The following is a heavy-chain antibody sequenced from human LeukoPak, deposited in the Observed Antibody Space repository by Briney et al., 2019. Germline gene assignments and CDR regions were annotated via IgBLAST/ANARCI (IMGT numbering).Heavy chain of an antibody. D-gene: IGHD6-19*01. CDR1: GFPFSNYW. V-gene: IGHV3-74*01. CDR3: AREGYSSAYVAY. J-gene: IGHJ4*02. CDR2: INSDGSST. Sequence: GGSLRLSCAASGFPFSNYWMHWGRQTPGKGLVWVSRINSDGSSTSYADSVKGRFTISRDNAKNTLYLQMNSLSAADTAVYYCAREGYSSAYVAYWGQGTLVTVSS.